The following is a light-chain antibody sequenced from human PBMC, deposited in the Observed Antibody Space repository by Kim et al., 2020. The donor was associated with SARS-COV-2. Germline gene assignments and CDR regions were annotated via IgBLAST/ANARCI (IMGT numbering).Light chain of an antibody. V-gene: IGKV1-8*01. CDR2: AAS. CDR3: QQHDSYPRT. CDR1: QGISSY. Sequence: ASGGDRVTITCRTSQGISSYLAWYQQKPGKAPKLLIYAASTLQSGVPSRFSGSGSGTDFTLTISCLQSEDFATYYCQQHDSYPRTFGQGTKVDIK. J-gene: IGKJ1*01.